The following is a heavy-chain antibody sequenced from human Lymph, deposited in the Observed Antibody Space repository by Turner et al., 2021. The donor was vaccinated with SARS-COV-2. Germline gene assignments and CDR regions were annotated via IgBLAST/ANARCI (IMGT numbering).Heavy chain of an antibody. CDR3: ARETVNNWVDP. CDR2: IYYRGRT. J-gene: IGHJ5*02. D-gene: IGHD2-21*02. V-gene: IGHV4-59*01. Sequence: QVQLQESGPRLVKPLETLSLTVTASGGPMNSNYWSLTRHPPGTRPEWIGYIYYRGRTNYNPSLESRVTTSGDTSRNQFSLNLTSVTAADTARYYRARETVNNWVDPWGQGTLVTVSS. CDR1: GGPMNSNY.